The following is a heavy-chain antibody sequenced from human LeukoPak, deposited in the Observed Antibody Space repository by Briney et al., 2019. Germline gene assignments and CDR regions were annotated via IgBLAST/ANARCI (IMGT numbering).Heavy chain of an antibody. J-gene: IGHJ6*03. CDR1: GFTFSSYA. D-gene: IGHD3-10*01. CDR3: TTDLGGALMDV. CDR2: IKSKTDGGTT. V-gene: IGHV3-15*01. Sequence: RSGGSLRLSCAASGFTFSSYAMSWVRQAPGKGLEWVGRIKSKTDGGTTDYAAPVKGRFTISRDDSKNTLYLQMNSLKTEDTAVYYCTTDLGGALMDVWGKGTTVTVSS.